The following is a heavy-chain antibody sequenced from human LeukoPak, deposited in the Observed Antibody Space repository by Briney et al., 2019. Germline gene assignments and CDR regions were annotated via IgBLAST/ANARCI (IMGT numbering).Heavy chain of an antibody. D-gene: IGHD1-26*01. J-gene: IGHJ4*02. CDR1: GFTFSSYS. V-gene: IGHV3-21*01. CDR3: ARDYGVGASDY. Sequence: GGSLRLSCAASGFTFSSYSMNWVRQAPGKGLEWVSYISSSSSYIYYADPVKGRFTISRDNAKNSLYLQMNSLRAEDTAVYYCARDYGVGASDYWGQGTLVTVSS. CDR2: ISSSSSYI.